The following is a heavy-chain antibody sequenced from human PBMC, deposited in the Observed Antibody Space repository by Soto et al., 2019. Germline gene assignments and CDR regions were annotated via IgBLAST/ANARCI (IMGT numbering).Heavy chain of an antibody. CDR3: AHTYYPGYFDY. V-gene: IGHV2-5*02. CDR2: IYWDDDK. D-gene: IGHD3-16*01. J-gene: IGHJ4*02. Sequence: QITLKESGPTLVKPTQTLTLTCTFSGFSLSTSGVGVGWIRQPPGKALEWLALIYWDDDKRYSPSLKSRLTISKDTSKNQVVLTMTNMDPVATATYYCAHTYYPGYFDYWGQGTLVTVSS. CDR1: GFSLSTSGVG.